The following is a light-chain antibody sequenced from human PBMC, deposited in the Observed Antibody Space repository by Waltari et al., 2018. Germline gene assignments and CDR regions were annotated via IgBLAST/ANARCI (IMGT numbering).Light chain of an antibody. Sequence: EIVMTQSPATLSVSPGERAILYCRASQTVSSTLAWYQQKPGQAPRLLIHGASTSATGIPARFSGSGSGTDFTLTISSLQSEDFAVYYCQQCNNWPYTFGQGTRLEIK. CDR3: QQCNNWPYT. CDR1: QTVSST. CDR2: GAS. V-gene: IGKV3-15*01. J-gene: IGKJ2*01.